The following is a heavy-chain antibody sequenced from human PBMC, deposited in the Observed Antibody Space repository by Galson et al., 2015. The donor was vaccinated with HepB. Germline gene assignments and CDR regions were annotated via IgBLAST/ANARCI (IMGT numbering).Heavy chain of an antibody. J-gene: IGHJ4*02. V-gene: IGHV1-18*01. CDR2: ISAYNGNT. D-gene: IGHD6-13*01. Sequence: SVKVSCKASGYTFTSYGISWVRQAPGQGLEWMGWISAYNGNTNYAQKLQGRVTMTTDTSTSTAYMELRSLRSDDTAVYYCASSIAAAGMCDYWGQGTLVTVSS. CDR1: GYTFTSYG. CDR3: ASSIAAAGMCDY.